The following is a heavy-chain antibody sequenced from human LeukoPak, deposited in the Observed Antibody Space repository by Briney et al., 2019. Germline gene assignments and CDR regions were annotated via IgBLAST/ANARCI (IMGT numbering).Heavy chain of an antibody. J-gene: IGHJ4*02. Sequence: SETLSLTCTVSGGSISSWNWWSWVRQSPGKGLEWIGEIYYSGTTNYNPSLRSRVTMSVDKSKNHFSLNPNSVTAADTAFYFCVRGRSPYTGSYWDYWGQGTLVTVSS. CDR3: VRGRSPYTGSYWDY. CDR1: GGSISSWNW. CDR2: IYYSGTT. V-gene: IGHV4-4*02. D-gene: IGHD1-26*01.